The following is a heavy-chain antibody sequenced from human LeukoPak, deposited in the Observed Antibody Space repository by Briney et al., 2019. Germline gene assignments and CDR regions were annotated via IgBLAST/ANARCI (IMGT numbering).Heavy chain of an antibody. D-gene: IGHD3-9*01. CDR2: ISGSGGST. CDR3: AKDAVLRYFDWLPLDH. Sequence: GGSLRLSCAASGFTFSSYAMSWVRQAPGKGLEWVSAISGSGGSTYYADSVKGRFTISRDNSKNTLYLQMNSLRAEDTAVYYCAKDAVLRYFDWLPLDHWGQGTLVTVSS. J-gene: IGHJ4*02. CDR1: GFTFSSYA. V-gene: IGHV3-23*01.